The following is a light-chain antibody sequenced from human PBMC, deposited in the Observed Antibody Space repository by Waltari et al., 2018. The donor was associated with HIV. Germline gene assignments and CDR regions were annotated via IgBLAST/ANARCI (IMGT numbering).Light chain of an antibody. V-gene: IGKV3-15*01. CDR2: AAS. CDR1: QSIDDK. J-gene: IGKJ1*01. CDR3: QQEKKGPPGT. Sequence: ETVMTQSPGTLSASPGETVTLSCTASQSIDDKLAWYQQKPGQSPRLLIYAASTGATSVPGRFSGSGAGTQCTLTIRNRQAEDAAGEEGQQEKKGPPGTFGQGTKVEIK.